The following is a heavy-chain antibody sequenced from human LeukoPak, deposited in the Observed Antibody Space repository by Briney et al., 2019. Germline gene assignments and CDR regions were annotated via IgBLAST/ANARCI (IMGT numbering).Heavy chain of an antibody. V-gene: IGHV3-23*01. CDR3: AKGSHFDS. Sequence: GGSLRLSCAAPGFTFNNYAMSWVRQAPGKGLEWVSSISASGDITHYADSVKGRFTISRDNSKNTLHLQMNSLRAEDTAIFYCAKGSHFDSWGQGTLVTVSS. CDR2: ISASGDIT. CDR1: GFTFNNYA. D-gene: IGHD3-10*01. J-gene: IGHJ4*02.